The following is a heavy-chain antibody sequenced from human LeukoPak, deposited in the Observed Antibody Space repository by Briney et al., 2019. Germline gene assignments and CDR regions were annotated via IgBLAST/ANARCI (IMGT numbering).Heavy chain of an antibody. Sequence: SETLSLTCTVSGRSISSYYWSWTRQPPGKGLEWIGYIYYSGSTNYNPSLKGRVTIPVDTSKNQSSLKLSSVTAADTAVYYCARASIAAAGTPCDYWGQGTLVTVSS. CDR1: GRSISSYY. V-gene: IGHV4-59*01. CDR3: ARASIAAAGTPCDY. CDR2: IYYSGST. D-gene: IGHD6-13*01. J-gene: IGHJ4*02.